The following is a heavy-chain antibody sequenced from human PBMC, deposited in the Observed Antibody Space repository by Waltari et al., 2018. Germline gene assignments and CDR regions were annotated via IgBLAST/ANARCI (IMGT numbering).Heavy chain of an antibody. Sequence: EVQVVESGGGLVQPGRSLRVSCAASGFTFDDYAMHWVRQGPGKGLEWVAGISWNSGWIGYADSVKGRFTISRDNAKNSLHLQMNSLRAEDMALYYCTKDVTAAGSAQFDYWGQGTLVSASS. CDR3: TKDVTAAGSAQFDY. J-gene: IGHJ4*02. CDR1: GFTFDDYA. CDR2: ISWNSGWI. V-gene: IGHV3-9*03. D-gene: IGHD6-13*01.